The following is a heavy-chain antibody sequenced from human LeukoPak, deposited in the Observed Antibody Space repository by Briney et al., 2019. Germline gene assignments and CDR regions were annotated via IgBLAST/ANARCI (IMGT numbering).Heavy chain of an antibody. D-gene: IGHD6-13*01. J-gene: IGHJ4*02. CDR2: INPNSGGK. CDR3: ARDVAAAGTGGY. CDR1: GYTFTGYY. V-gene: IGHV1-2*02. Sequence: ASVKVSCKASGYTFTGYYMHWVRQAPGQGLEWMGWINPNSGGKNYAQKFQGRVTMTRDTSISTAYMELSRLRSDDTAVYYCARDVAAAGTGGYWGQGTLVTVSS.